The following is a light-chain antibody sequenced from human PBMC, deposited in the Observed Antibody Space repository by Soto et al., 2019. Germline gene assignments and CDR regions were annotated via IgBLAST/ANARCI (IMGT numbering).Light chain of an antibody. V-gene: IGKV1-39*01. Sequence: DMQMTQAPSSLSAYVGDRVTIGNGASQSIGGYLNWYQQKPGKAPKLLIYAASSLQSGVPSRFSGSGSGTDFTPTISSLQPEDFATYYCQQSYSTPLTFGGGTKVDIK. CDR3: QQSYSTPLT. CDR2: AAS. J-gene: IGKJ4*01. CDR1: QSIGGY.